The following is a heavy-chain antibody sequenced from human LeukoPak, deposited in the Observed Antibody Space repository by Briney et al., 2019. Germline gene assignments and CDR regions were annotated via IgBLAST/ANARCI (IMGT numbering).Heavy chain of an antibody. Sequence: GGSLRLSCAASGFTFSNHGMNWVRQAPGKGLEWVSGISPSGDITYYADSVKGRFTVSRDNFKNTLYLQMNSLRAEDTAVYYCAREGLRYFDWSLAWGQGTLVTVSS. CDR2: ISPSGDIT. V-gene: IGHV3-23*01. J-gene: IGHJ5*02. D-gene: IGHD3-9*01. CDR3: AREGLRYFDWSLA. CDR1: GFTFSNHG.